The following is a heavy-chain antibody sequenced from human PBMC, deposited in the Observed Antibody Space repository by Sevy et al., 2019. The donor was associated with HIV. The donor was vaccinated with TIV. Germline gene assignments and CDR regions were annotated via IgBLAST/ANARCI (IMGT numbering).Heavy chain of an antibody. D-gene: IGHD5-18*01. J-gene: IGHJ4*02. CDR3: AKASRGYSYGYYFDY. CDR1: GFTFSSYA. V-gene: IGHV3-23*01. Sequence: GGSLRLSCAASGFTFSSYAMSWVRQAPGKGLEWVSAIGGSGGSTYYADSVKGRFTISRDNSKNTLYLQMNSLRAEDTAVYYCAKASRGYSYGYYFDYWGQGTLVTVSS. CDR2: IGGSGGST.